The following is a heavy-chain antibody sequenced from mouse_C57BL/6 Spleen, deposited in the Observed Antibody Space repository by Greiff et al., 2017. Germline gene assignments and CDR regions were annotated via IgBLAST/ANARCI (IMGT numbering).Heavy chain of an antibody. J-gene: IGHJ2*01. CDR1: GYSFTDYN. Sequence: EVQLQQSGPELVKPGASVKISCKASGYSFTDYNMNWVKQSNGKSLEWIGVINPNYGTTNYNQKFKGKATLTVDQSSSQAYMQLNSLTSEDSAVYYCARGATTVVTNLDDWGQGTTLTVSS. V-gene: IGHV1-39*01. CDR2: INPNYGTT. D-gene: IGHD1-1*01. CDR3: ARGATTVVTNLDD.